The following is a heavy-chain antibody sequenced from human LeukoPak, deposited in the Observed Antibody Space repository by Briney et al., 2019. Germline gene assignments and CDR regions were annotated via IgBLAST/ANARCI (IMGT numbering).Heavy chain of an antibody. D-gene: IGHD1-1*01. CDR1: GITASNFY. CDR2: ISNNDVT. J-gene: IGHJ4*02. Sequence: GALRLSCAASGITASNFYTMWVRQAPGKGLEWVSYISNNDVTKYADSVRGRLTISRDNSKNILYLQMNSLRVEDTAMYWCASSVTTVGAYDYWGQGAPVTVSS. V-gene: IGHV3-53*01. CDR3: ASSVTTVGAYDY.